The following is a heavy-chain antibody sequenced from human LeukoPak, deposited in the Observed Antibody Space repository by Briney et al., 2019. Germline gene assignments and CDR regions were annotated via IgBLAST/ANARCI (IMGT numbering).Heavy chain of an antibody. V-gene: IGHV4-59*12. CDR1: GGSISSYY. CDR3: ARDFFSFAGSGSYYTGFFDY. D-gene: IGHD3-10*01. J-gene: IGHJ4*02. Sequence: SETLSLTCTVSGGSISSYYWSWIRQPPGKGLEWIGYIYHSGSTYYNPSLKSRVTISVDRSKNQFSLKLSSVTAADTAVYYCARDFFSFAGSGSYYTGFFDYWGQGTLVTVSS. CDR2: IYHSGST.